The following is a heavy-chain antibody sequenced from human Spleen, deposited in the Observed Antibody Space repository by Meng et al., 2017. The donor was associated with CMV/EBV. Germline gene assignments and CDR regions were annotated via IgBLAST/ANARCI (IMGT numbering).Heavy chain of an antibody. D-gene: IGHD3-3*01. J-gene: IGHJ6*02. CDR3: ARTYYDFWSGYSNYYGMDV. Sequence: SETLSLTCAVYGTSFSDYSWTWIRHSPRRGLEWIGQINHRGSTNFNPSLMGRVTMSVDTSKNQFSLKLSSVTAADTAVYYCARTYYDFWSGYSNYYGMDVWGQGTTVTVSS. CDR1: GTSFSDYS. CDR2: INHRGST. V-gene: IGHV4-34*01.